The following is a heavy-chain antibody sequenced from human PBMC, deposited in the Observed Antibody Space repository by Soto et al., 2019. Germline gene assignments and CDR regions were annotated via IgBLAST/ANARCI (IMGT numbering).Heavy chain of an antibody. CDR2: ISWNSGSI. Sequence: GGSLRLSCAASGFTFDDYAMHWVRQAPGKGLEWVSGISWNSGSIGYADSVKGRFTISRDNAKNSLYLQMNSLRTEDTALYYCAKDRGGYDFSPNYYFDYWGQGTLVTVSS. D-gene: IGHD5-12*01. CDR3: AKDRGGYDFSPNYYFDY. CDR1: GFTFDDYA. J-gene: IGHJ4*02. V-gene: IGHV3-9*01.